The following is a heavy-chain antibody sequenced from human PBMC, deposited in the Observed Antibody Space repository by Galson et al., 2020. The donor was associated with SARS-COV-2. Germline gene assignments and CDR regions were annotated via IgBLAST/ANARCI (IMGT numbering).Heavy chain of an antibody. CDR2: IKQDGSEK. V-gene: IGHV3-7*01. CDR1: GFTFSRYW. D-gene: IGHD2-2*01. Sequence: GGSLRLSCAASGFTFSRYWMSWVRQAPGKGLEWVANIKQDGSEKYYVDSVKGRFTISRDNAKNSLYLQMNSLRAEDTAVYYCARVYLGSWAFYYCGQGTLVTVSS. J-gene: IGHJ4*02. CDR3: ARVYLGSWAFYY.